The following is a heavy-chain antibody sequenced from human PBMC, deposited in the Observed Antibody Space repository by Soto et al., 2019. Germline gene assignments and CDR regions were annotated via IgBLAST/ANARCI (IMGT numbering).Heavy chain of an antibody. CDR1: GYTFTSYD. D-gene: IGHD3-10*01. CDR3: ARERGGIDY. Sequence: QVQLVQSGAEVKKPGASVKVSCKASGYTFTSYDINWVRQATGQGLEWMGWMNPNSGNSAYAHKFQGRVTMSRTSSISTAYTQLSSLRSEDTAVYYCARERGGIDYWGQGTLVTVSS. CDR2: MNPNSGNS. V-gene: IGHV1-8*01. J-gene: IGHJ4*02.